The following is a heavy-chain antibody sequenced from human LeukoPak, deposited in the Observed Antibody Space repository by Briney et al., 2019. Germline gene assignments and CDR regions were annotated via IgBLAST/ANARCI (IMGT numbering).Heavy chain of an antibody. Sequence: ASVKVSCKASGYTFTSYGISWVRQAPGLGLEWMGWISAYNGKTNYTQKVQGRVTMTTDTFTSTAYMELRSLRSDDTAVYYCARVRFGELSWFDPWGQGTLVTASS. CDR1: GYTFTSYG. CDR3: ARVRFGELSWFDP. J-gene: IGHJ5*02. CDR2: ISAYNGKT. D-gene: IGHD3-10*01. V-gene: IGHV1-18*01.